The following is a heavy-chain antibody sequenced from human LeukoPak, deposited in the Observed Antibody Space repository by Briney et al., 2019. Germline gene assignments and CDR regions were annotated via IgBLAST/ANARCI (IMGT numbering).Heavy chain of an antibody. J-gene: IGHJ3*02. Sequence: SETLSLTCTVSGGSISSSSYYWGWIRQPPGKVLEWVGSIYYSGSTYYHPSLKSRVTISVDTSKNQFSLKLSSVTAADTAVYYCARPTEIGATSAFDIWGQGTMVTVSS. V-gene: IGHV4-39*01. CDR1: GGSISSSSYY. CDR2: IYYSGST. CDR3: ARPTEIGATSAFDI. D-gene: IGHD1-26*01.